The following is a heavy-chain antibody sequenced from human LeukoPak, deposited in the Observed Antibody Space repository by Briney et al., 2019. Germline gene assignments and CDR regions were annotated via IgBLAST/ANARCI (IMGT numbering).Heavy chain of an antibody. V-gene: IGHV3-9*01. CDR3: AKDESESYDRYDAFDI. Sequence: GGSLRLSCAASGFTFDDYAMHWVRQAPGKGLEWVSGISWNSGSIGYADSVKGRFTISRDNAKNSLYLQMNSLRAEDTALYYCAKDESESYDRYDAFDIWGQGTMVTVSS. CDR1: GFTFDDYA. CDR2: ISWNSGSI. J-gene: IGHJ3*02. D-gene: IGHD5-12*01.